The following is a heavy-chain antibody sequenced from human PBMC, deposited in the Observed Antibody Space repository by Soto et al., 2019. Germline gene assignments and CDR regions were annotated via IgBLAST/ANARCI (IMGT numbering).Heavy chain of an antibody. CDR2: ISYDGSNK. V-gene: IGHV3-30-3*01. Sequence: PGGNLTFSCAASEFSFNNYTMHWVRQAPGKGLERVAVISYDGSNKYYADSVKGRFTISRDNSKNTLYLQMNTLRPEDTADYYCARVDFTYCLDYWGQGTLVTVSS. CDR3: ARVDFTYCLDY. D-gene: IGHD3-3*01. CDR1: EFSFNNYT. J-gene: IGHJ4*02.